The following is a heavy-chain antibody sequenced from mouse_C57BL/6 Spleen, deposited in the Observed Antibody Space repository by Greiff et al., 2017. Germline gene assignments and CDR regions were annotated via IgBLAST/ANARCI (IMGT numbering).Heavy chain of an antibody. D-gene: IGHD1-1*01. CDR1: GYTFTDYY. CDR2: IYPGSGNT. Sequence: QVQLKESGAELVRPGASVKLSCKASGYTFTDYYINWVKQRPGQGLEWIARIYPGSGNTYYNEKVKGKATLTAEKSSSTAYMQLSSLTSEDSAVYFCARWEVYYYGSSFYYAMDYWGQGTSVTVSS. V-gene: IGHV1-76*01. CDR3: ARWEVYYYGSSFYYAMDY. J-gene: IGHJ4*01.